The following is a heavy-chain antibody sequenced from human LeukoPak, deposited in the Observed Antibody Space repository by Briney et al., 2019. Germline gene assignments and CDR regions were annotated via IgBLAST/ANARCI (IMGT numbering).Heavy chain of an antibody. J-gene: IGHJ4*02. CDR3: ARDGGDTAMVPRMDY. Sequence: GGSLRLSCAASGFTFSSYGMHWVRQAPGKGLEWVAVISYDGSNKYYADSVKGRFTISRDNSKNTLYLQMNSLRAEDTAVYYCARDGGDTAMVPRMDYWGQGTLVTVSS. D-gene: IGHD5-18*01. V-gene: IGHV3-30*03. CDR2: ISYDGSNK. CDR1: GFTFSSYG.